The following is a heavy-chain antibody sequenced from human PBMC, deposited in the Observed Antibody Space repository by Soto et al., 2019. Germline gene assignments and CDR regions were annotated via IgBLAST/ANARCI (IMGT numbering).Heavy chain of an antibody. D-gene: IGHD3-3*01. J-gene: IGHJ6*02. Sequence: SETLSLTCTVSGGSISSYYWSWIRQPPGKGLEWIGYIYYSGSTNYNPSLKSRVTISVDTSKNQFSLKLSSVTAADTAVYYCARGDRFLEWLSGPNPTYSYNGLDVWGQGTTVTVSS. CDR3: ARGDRFLEWLSGPNPTYSYNGLDV. V-gene: IGHV4-59*01. CDR2: IYYSGST. CDR1: GGSISSYY.